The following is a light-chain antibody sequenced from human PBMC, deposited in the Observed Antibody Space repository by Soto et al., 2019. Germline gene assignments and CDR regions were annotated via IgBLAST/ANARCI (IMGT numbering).Light chain of an antibody. J-gene: IGKJ1*01. CDR3: QQSYSMPWT. V-gene: IGKV1-39*01. CDR1: QSIIRY. CDR2: AAS. Sequence: DIQMTQSPSSLSASVGDRVAITCRASQSIIRYLNWYQQKPGKAPKLLIYAASSLQRGVPSRFSGSGSGTEFTLTISSLQPEDFASYYCQQSYSMPWTFGQGTKVEIK.